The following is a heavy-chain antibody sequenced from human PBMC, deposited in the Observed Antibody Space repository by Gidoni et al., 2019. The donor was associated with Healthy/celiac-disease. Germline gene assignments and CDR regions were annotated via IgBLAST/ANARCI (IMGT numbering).Heavy chain of an antibody. CDR1: GGTFSSYT. D-gene: IGHD6-19*01. CDR3: ARELDGGWYGD. CDR2: IIPILGIA. J-gene: IGHJ4*02. V-gene: IGHV1-69*08. Sequence: QVQLVQSGAELKKPGSSVKVSCKASGGTFSSYTISWVRQAPGQGLEWMGRIIPILGIANDAQKFQGRVTSTADKSTSTDYMELSSLRSEDTAVYYCARELDGGWYGDWGQGTLVTVSS.